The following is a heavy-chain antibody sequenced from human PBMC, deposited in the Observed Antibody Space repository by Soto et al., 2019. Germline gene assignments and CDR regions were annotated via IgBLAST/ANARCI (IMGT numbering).Heavy chain of an antibody. J-gene: IGHJ6*02. Sequence: ASETLSLTCAVYGGSFSGYYWSWIRQPPGKGLEWVGEINHSGSTNYNPSLKSRVTISVDTSKNQFSLKLSSVTAADTAVYYCARGPRGGVVTLTYYYYGMDVWGQGTTVTVSS. V-gene: IGHV4-34*01. D-gene: IGHD3-3*01. CDR1: GGSFSGYY. CDR3: ARGPRGGVVTLTYYYYGMDV. CDR2: INHSGST.